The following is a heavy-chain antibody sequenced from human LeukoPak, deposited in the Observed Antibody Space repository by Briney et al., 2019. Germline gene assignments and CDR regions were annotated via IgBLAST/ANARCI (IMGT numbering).Heavy chain of an antibody. D-gene: IGHD1-14*01. CDR2: ISSSGSII. Sequence: GGSLRLSCAASGFTFSSYEMNWVRQAPGKGLEWVSYISSSGSIIYYSDSVKGRFTISRDNSKNTLYLQMDSLRAENTALYYCAKGSGINHYHWIDPWGQGTLVTVSS. J-gene: IGHJ5*02. CDR1: GFTFSSYE. CDR3: AKGSGINHYHWIDP. V-gene: IGHV3-48*03.